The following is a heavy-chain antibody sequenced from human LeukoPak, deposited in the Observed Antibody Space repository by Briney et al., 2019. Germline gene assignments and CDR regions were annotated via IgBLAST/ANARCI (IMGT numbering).Heavy chain of an antibody. CDR3: ARGGRREYYDSSGYYLYHFDY. Sequence: SETLSLTCTVSGGSISSYYWSWIRQPPGKGLEWIGYIYYSGSTNYNPSLKSRVTISVDTSKNQFSLKLSSVTAADTAVYYCARGGRREYYDSSGYYLYHFDYWGQGTLVTVSS. CDR2: IYYSGST. J-gene: IGHJ4*02. D-gene: IGHD3-22*01. V-gene: IGHV4-59*12. CDR1: GGSISSYY.